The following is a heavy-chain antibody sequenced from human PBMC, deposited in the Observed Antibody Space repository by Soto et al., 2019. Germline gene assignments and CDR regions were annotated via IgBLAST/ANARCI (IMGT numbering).Heavy chain of an antibody. CDR1: GFTFSSYA. D-gene: IGHD4-17*01. CDR2: ISGSGGGT. Sequence: TASGFTFSSYAMSWVRQAPGKGLEWVSAISGSGGGTYYADAVKGRFTISRDNSKNTLYLQMNSLRAEDTDVYYCAKCMTTVTTFPFDIWGQGTMVTVSS. CDR3: AKCMTTVTTFPFDI. J-gene: IGHJ3*02. V-gene: IGHV3-23*01.